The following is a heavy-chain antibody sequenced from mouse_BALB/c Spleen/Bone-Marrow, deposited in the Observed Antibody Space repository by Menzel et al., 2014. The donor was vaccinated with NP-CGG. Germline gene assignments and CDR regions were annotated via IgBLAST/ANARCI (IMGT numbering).Heavy chain of an antibody. CDR1: GYSFTSYY. Sequence: QLQQPGPELMKPGASVKISCKASGYSFTSYYMHWVKQSHGKSLEWIGYIDPFNGGTSYNQKFKGKATLTVDKSSSTAYMHLSSLTSEDSAVYYCARRDYGSSFYAIDYWGQGASVTVSS. D-gene: IGHD1-1*01. CDR3: ARRDYGSSFYAIDY. V-gene: IGHV1S135*01. J-gene: IGHJ4*01. CDR2: IDPFNGGT.